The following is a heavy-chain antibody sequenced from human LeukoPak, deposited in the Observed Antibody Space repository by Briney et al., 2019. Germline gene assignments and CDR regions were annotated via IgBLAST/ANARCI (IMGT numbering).Heavy chain of an antibody. V-gene: IGHV4-34*01. CDR1: GGSFSGYY. J-gene: IGHJ4*02. D-gene: IGHD3-10*01. CDR3: ARGLIWFGESDY. CDR2: INHSGST. Sequence: SETLSLTCAVHGGSFSGYYWSWIRQPPGKGLEWIGEINHSGSTNYNPSLKSRVTISVDTSKNQFSLKLSSVTAADTAVYYCARGLIWFGESDYWGQGTLVTVSS.